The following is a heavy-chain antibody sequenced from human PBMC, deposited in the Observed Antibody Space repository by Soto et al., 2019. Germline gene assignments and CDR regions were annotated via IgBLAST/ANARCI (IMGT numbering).Heavy chain of an antibody. D-gene: IGHD1-1*01. V-gene: IGHV4-30-4*01. CDR3: ARFLFPGDYYGMDV. CDR2: IYYSGST. CDR1: GGSISSGDYY. Sequence: PSETLSLTCTVSGGSISSGDYYWSWIRQPPGKGLEWIGYIYYSGSTYYNPSLKSRVTISVDTSKNQFSLKLSSVTAADTAVYYCARFLFPGDYYGMDVWGQGTTVTVSS. J-gene: IGHJ6*02.